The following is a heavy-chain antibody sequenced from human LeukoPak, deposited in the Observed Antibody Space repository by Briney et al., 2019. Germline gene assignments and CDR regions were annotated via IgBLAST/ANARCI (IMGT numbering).Heavy chain of an antibody. D-gene: IGHD2-21*02. CDR3: ARDKFDIVVVTAIYYYYYMDV. Sequence: GGSLRLSCAASGFTFSTYWMSGFRQAPGKGLEGVANIKQDGSEKDYVDSVKGRFTISRDNAKNSLYLQMNSLRAEDTAVYYCARDKFDIVVVTAIYYYYYMDVWGKGTTVTVSS. J-gene: IGHJ6*03. CDR1: GFTFSTYW. CDR2: IKQDGSEK. V-gene: IGHV3-7*01.